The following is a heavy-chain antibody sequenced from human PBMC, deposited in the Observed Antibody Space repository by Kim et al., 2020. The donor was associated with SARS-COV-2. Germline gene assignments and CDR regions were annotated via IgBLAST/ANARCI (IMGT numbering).Heavy chain of an antibody. J-gene: IGHJ6*02. D-gene: IGHD5-18*01. CDR3: ARAGIQLRLRGPHPKTMDV. CDR1: GYTFTSYG. CDR2: ISAYNGNT. Sequence: ASVKVSCKASGYTFTSYGISWVRQAPGQGLEWMGWISAYNGNTNYAQKLQGRVTMTTDTSTSTAYMELRSLRSDDTAVYYCARAGIQLRLRGPHPKTMDVWGQGTTVTVSS. V-gene: IGHV1-18*01.